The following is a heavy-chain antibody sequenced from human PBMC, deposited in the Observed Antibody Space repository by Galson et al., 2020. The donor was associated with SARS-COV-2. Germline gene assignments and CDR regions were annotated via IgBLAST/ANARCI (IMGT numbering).Heavy chain of an antibody. J-gene: IGHJ5*02. CDR3: ARVLYDSSGFAFDP. CDR1: GGSISSYY. Sequence: SETLSLTCTVSGGSISSYYWSWIRQPPGKRLEWIGYIYYSGSTNYNPSLKSRVTISVDTSKNQFSLKLSSVTAADTAVYYCARVLYDSSGFAFDPWGQGTLVTVSS. CDR2: IYYSGST. D-gene: IGHD3-22*01. V-gene: IGHV4-59*13.